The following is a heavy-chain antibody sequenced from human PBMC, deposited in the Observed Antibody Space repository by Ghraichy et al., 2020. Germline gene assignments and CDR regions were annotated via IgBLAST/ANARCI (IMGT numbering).Heavy chain of an antibody. CDR1: GDSVFRNDVA. CDR3: ERGRHSGLDS. Sequence: SQTLSLTCAISGDSVFRNDVAWNWIRQSPSRGLEWLGRTFYKSKWNNDYALFVENRMTINLDTSKNQFFLQLNSVTPEDTAIYYCERGRHSGLDSLGQGTLVTVSS. D-gene: IGHD1-26*01. J-gene: IGHJ4*02. V-gene: IGHV6-1*01. CDR2: TFYKSKWNN.